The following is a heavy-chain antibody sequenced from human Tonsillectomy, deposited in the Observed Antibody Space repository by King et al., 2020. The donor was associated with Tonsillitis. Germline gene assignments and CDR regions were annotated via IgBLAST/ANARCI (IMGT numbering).Heavy chain of an antibody. CDR2: IRHDASKE. D-gene: IGHD3-16*02. CDR3: AKSYRTSPTHLLDY. CDR1: GFSFSSYG. J-gene: IGHJ4*02. Sequence: VQLVESGGGVVQPGGSLRLSCAASGFSFSSYGMHWVRQAPGKGLEWVAFIRHDASKEYYADSVKGRFTISRDSSKNTLDLQMSSLRVADTAVYYCAKSYRTSPTHLLDYWGQGTLVTVSS. V-gene: IGHV3-30*02.